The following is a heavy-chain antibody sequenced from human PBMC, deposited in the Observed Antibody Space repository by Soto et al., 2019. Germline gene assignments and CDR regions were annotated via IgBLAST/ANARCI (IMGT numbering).Heavy chain of an antibody. CDR1: GFTFSNFA. J-gene: IGHJ2*01. D-gene: IGHD4-17*01. CDR2: ISYHGSDK. Sequence: QVQLVESGGGVVQPGRSLRLSCAASGFTFSNFAIHWVRQAPGKGLEWVALISYHGSDKYYADSVKGRFTVSRDSSKNTVDLQMNSLRPDDTAVYYCARDARTTVTTRAVWYFDLWGRGTLVTVSS. CDR3: ARDARTTVTTRAVWYFDL. V-gene: IGHV3-30*14.